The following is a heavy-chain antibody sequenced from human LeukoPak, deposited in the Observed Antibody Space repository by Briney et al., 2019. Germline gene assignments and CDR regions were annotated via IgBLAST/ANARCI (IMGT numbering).Heavy chain of an antibody. V-gene: IGHV1-8*03. CDR2: MNPKSGNT. Sequence: ASLKDSCKASGYTFIRYDIKWVRQVPGQRLEWMGWMNPKSGNTGYAQKFQGRVTITRNTSISTAYMEVSSLRYEDTAVYYCAGRAVDNSYYYYMDVWGKGTTVTVSS. D-gene: IGHD6-19*01. CDR1: GYTFIRYD. J-gene: IGHJ6*03. CDR3: AGRAVDNSYYYYMDV.